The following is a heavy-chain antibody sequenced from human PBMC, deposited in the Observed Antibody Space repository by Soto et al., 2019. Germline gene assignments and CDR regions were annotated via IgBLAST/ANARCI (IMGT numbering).Heavy chain of an antibody. D-gene: IGHD1-26*01. CDR3: VKDTYILVGATHLDS. Sequence: LRLSCAASGFTFDDYAMHWVRQGPGKGLEWVSGISWNSDMITYADSVKGRFTVSRDNAKNSLDLEMNSLRVEDTALYYCVKDTYILVGATHLDSWGQGTLVTVSS. V-gene: IGHV3-9*01. J-gene: IGHJ4*02. CDR1: GFTFDDYA. CDR2: ISWNSDMI.